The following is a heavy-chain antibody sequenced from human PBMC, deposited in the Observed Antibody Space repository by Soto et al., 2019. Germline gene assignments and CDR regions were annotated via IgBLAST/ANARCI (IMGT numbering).Heavy chain of an antibody. CDR3: ARSEIATTGPYFDY. D-gene: IGHD1-1*01. Sequence: QVQLQESGPGLVKPSQTLSLTCTVSGGSISSGGYYWTWIRPHPGKGLEWIGYSYYTGSTYYNPSVTSRVTISVDTSKNQCSLNLSSVTAADTAVYYCARSEIATTGPYFDYWGKGTLVTVSS. CDR1: GGSISSGGYY. V-gene: IGHV4-31*03. CDR2: SYYTGST. J-gene: IGHJ4*02.